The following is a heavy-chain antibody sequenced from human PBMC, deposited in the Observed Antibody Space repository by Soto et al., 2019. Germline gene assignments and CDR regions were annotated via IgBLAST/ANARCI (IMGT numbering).Heavy chain of an antibody. J-gene: IGHJ6*02. V-gene: IGHV3-53*01. D-gene: IGHD2-8*01. CDR2: IFAGGTT. CDR1: GFTVSSNY. Sequence: GGSLRLSCAASGFTVSSNYMSWVRQAPGKGLEWISVIFAGGTTYYADPVKGRFTISRDNSKNTLYLQMNSLRVEDTAVYYCAIYINYYYYYGMGVWGQGTTVTVSS. CDR3: AIYINYYYYYGMGV.